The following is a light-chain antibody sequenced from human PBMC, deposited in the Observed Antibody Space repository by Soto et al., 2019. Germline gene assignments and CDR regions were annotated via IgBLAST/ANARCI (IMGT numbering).Light chain of an antibody. J-gene: IGKJ5*01. CDR1: QSVSSTY. CDR3: QLYGISPH. CDR2: ASS. V-gene: IGKV3-20*01. Sequence: EIVLTQSPGTLSLSPGDRVTLSCRASQSVSSTYLAWNQQTPGQAPRLLIYASSNRATGIPDRFSGSASGTDFTLTINRLEPEDFAVYYCQLYGISPHFGQGTRLEIK.